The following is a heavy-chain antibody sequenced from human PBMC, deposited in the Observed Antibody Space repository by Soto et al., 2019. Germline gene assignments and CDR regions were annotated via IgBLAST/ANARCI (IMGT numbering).Heavy chain of an antibody. J-gene: IGHJ4*02. D-gene: IGHD5-18*01. Sequence: GASVKVSCKASGGTFSSYTISWVRQAPGQGLEWMGRIIPILGIANYAQKFQGRVTITADKSTSTAYMELSSLRSEDTAVYYCARDGLDTAMVTGDYFDYWGQGTLVTVSS. CDR1: GGTFSSYT. V-gene: IGHV1-69*04. CDR3: ARDGLDTAMVTGDYFDY. CDR2: IIPILGIA.